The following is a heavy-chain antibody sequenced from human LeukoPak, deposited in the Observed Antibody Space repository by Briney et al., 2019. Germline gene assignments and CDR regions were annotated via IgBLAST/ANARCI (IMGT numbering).Heavy chain of an antibody. Sequence: SETLSLTCTVSGDSVASVGCYWNWIRQPPGKGLEWIGYIYYSVSTNYNLSLKSRVTISVDTSENQFSLKLTSLTAADTAVYYCARGGRGRNWFDPWGQGTLVTVSS. D-gene: IGHD3-10*01. CDR1: GDSVASVGCY. CDR2: IYYSVST. J-gene: IGHJ5*02. V-gene: IGHV4-61*08. CDR3: ARGGRGRNWFDP.